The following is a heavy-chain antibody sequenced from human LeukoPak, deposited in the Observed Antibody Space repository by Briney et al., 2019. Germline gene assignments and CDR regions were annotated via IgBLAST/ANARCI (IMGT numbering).Heavy chain of an antibody. Sequence: GGSLRLSCAASGFNFSYYTMDWVRQAPGKGLEWVAVISYDGSNKYYADSVKGRFTISRDNSKNTVFLQMNSLRIEDTAVYYCAGQRLLYYFHYWGQGTLVTVSS. V-gene: IGHV3-30-3*01. D-gene: IGHD6-25*01. CDR2: ISYDGSNK. J-gene: IGHJ4*02. CDR3: AGQRLLYYFHY. CDR1: GFNFSYYT.